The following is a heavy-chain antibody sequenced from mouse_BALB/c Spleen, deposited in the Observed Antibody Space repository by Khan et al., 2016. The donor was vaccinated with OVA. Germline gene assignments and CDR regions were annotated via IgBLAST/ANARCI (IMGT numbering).Heavy chain of an antibody. CDR3: TRSGYGSFAD. CDR2: INPSSGGT. D-gene: IGHD2-2*01. Sequence: VQLQQSGAELVKPGASVRLSCKASGYTFTSYYLYWVKQRPGQGLEWIGDINPSSGGTNFNETFKRKATLTVDKSSSTAYIKLNSRTSDDAAVYYCTRSGYGSFADWGQGTLVTVSA. J-gene: IGHJ3*01. CDR1: GYTFTSYY. V-gene: IGHV1S81*02.